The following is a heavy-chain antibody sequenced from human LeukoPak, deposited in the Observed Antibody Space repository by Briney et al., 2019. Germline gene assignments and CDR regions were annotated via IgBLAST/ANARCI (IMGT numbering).Heavy chain of an antibody. V-gene: IGHV3-33*01. CDR1: GFTFSSYG. CDR2: IWYDGSNK. Sequence: GGSLRLSCAASGFTFSSYGMHWVRQAPGKGLEWVGDIWYDGSNKYYADSVKGRFTISRDNSKNTLYLQMNSLRAEDTAVYYSARGLQDRYYYNYMDVWGKGTTVTVSS. CDR3: ARGLQDRYYYNYMDV. D-gene: IGHD5-24*01. J-gene: IGHJ6*03.